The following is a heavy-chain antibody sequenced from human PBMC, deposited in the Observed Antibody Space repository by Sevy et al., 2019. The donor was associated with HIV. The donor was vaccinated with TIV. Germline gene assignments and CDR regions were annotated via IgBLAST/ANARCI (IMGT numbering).Heavy chain of an antibody. J-gene: IGHJ4*02. D-gene: IGHD6-6*01. CDR1: GFTFGSYW. CDR2: IKDDGSGR. V-gene: IGHV3-7*01. Sequence: GGSLRLSCAASGFTFGSYWMTWVRQAPGKGLEWVANIKDDGSGRFYVDSVRDRFTVSRDNAKKTLYLQMNNLRGEDTALYYCARLYSSSSGRGLDNWGQRALVTVSS. CDR3: ARLYSSSSGRGLDN.